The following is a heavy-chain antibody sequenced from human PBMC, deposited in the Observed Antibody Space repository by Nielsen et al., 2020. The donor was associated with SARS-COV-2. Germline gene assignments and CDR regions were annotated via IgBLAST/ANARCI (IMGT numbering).Heavy chain of an antibody. J-gene: IGHJ2*01. V-gene: IGHV4-34*01. CDR1: GGSFSGYY. CDR2: INHSGST. Sequence: GSLRLSCAVYGGSFSGYYWSWIRQPPGKGLEWIGEINHSGSTNYNPPLKSRVTISVDTSKNQFSLKLSSVTAADTAVYYCARAGGTILRYFDLWGRGTLVTVSS. D-gene: IGHD3-9*01. CDR3: ARAGGTILRYFDL.